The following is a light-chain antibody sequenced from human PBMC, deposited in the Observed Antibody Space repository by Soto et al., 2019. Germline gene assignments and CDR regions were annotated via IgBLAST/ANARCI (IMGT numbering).Light chain of an antibody. V-gene: IGKV1-39*01. J-gene: IGKJ4*01. Sequence: IQMTQSPPSLSASVGDRVIITCRASQSTNNYVNWYQQKPGKAPKLLIYATPILQGGVPPRFSGSGSETDYTLTITSLQPEDFGTYYCQQSFKTPLTFGAGTNVEIK. CDR3: QQSFKTPLT. CDR1: QSTNNY. CDR2: ATP.